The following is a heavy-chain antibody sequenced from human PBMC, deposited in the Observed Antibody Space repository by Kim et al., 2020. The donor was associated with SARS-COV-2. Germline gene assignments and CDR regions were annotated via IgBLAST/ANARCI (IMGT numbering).Heavy chain of an antibody. J-gene: IGHJ6*02. V-gene: IGHV3-23*01. CDR1: GFTFSSYA. Sequence: GGSLRLSCAASGFTFSSYAMSWVRQAPGKGLEWVSAISGSGGSTYYADSVKGRFTISRDNSKNTLYLQMNSLRAEDTAVYYCANFFDGRRGYYGMDVWGQGTTVTVSS. D-gene: IGHD3-9*01. CDR3: ANFFDGRRGYYGMDV. CDR2: ISGSGGST.